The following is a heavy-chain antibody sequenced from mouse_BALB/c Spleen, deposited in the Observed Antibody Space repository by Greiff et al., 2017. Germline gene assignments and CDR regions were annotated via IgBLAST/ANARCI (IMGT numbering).Heavy chain of an antibody. CDR3: ARSDYDWYFDV. D-gene: IGHD2-4*01. CDR1: GYTFTSYW. Sequence: VQLQQSGAELAKPGASVKMSCKASGYTFTSYWMHWVKQRPGQGLEWIGYINPSTGYTEYNQKFKDKATLTADKSSSTAYMQLSSLTSEDSAVYYCARSDYDWYFDVWGAGTTLTVSS. V-gene: IGHV1-7*01. CDR2: INPSTGYT. J-gene: IGHJ1*01.